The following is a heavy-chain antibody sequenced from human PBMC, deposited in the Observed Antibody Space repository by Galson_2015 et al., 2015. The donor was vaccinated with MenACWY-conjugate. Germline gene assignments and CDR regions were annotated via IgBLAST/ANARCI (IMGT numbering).Heavy chain of an antibody. CDR3: ASLGDYDIGTAYYSRSSDF. J-gene: IGHJ4*02. V-gene: IGHV3-53*04. Sequence: SLRLSCAASGFTVSTNYMTWVRQAPGEGLEWVSVIYSGGDTYYADSVKGRFTISRHDSKNTLYLQMNSLRAEDTAVYWCASLGDYDIGTAYYSRSSDFWGQGTPVTVSS. D-gene: IGHD3-9*01. CDR1: GFTVSTNY. CDR2: IYSGGDT.